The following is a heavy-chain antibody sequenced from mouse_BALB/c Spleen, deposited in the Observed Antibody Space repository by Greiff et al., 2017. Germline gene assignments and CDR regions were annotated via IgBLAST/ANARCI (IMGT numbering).Heavy chain of an antibody. J-gene: IGHJ1*01. CDR2: ISSGGSYT. V-gene: IGHV5-6-4*01. CDR1: GFTFSSYT. D-gene: IGHD2-3*01. Sequence: DVKLVESGGGLVKPGGSLKLSCAASGFTFSSYTMSWVRQTPEKRLEWVATISSGGSYTYYPDSVKGRFTISRDNAKNTLYLQMSSLKSEDTAMYYCTRDDGYYGYFDVWGAGTTVTVSS. CDR3: TRDDGYYGYFDV.